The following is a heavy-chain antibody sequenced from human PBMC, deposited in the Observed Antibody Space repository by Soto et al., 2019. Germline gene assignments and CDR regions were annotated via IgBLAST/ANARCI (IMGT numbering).Heavy chain of an antibody. CDR3: ARVLGGIPILAY. V-gene: IGHV1-2*04. D-gene: IGHD1-26*01. CDR2: INPNSGGT. CDR1: GYTFTNYY. Sequence: QVQLEQSGAEVKKPGASVKVSCKVSGYTFTNYYLHWVRQAPGQGLEWMGWINPNSGGTSYAQKFQGWVTMTRDTHISTAYMELNRLTSDDTVIYYCARVLGGIPILAYWGQGTLVTVSS. J-gene: IGHJ4*02.